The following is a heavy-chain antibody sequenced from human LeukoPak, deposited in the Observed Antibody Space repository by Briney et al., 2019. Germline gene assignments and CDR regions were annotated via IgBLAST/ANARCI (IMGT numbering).Heavy chain of an antibody. J-gene: IGHJ4*02. CDR2: LYSDGNT. CDR3: ARGVEPLAANTLAY. Sequence: GGALRLSRVASGFTVLTNDMTWVRQAPGKGLEWVSVLYSDGNTKYADSVQGRFTISRDNSKNTLYLEMNSLSPDDTAVYYCARGVEPLAANTLAYWGQGTLVTVSS. CDR1: GFTVLTND. D-gene: IGHD1-14*01. V-gene: IGHV3-53*01.